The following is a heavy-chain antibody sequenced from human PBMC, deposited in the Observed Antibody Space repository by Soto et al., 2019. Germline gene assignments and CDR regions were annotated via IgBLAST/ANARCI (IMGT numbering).Heavy chain of an antibody. CDR3: AKVPAYDYVWGTYYYFDY. J-gene: IGHJ4*02. CDR2: VSSSSSST. Sequence: GGSLRLSCASSGFTFSRYNMNLVRQAPGKGLEWVSYVSSSSSSTYYADSVKGRFTISRDNSKNTIYLQMNSLRAEDTAVYYCAKVPAYDYVWGTYYYFDYWGLGALVTVSS. V-gene: IGHV3-23*01. D-gene: IGHD3-16*01. CDR1: GFTFSRYN.